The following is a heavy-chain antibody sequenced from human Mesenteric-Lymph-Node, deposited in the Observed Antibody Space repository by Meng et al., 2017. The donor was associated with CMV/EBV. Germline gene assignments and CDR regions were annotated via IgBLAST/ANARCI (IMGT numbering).Heavy chain of an antibody. J-gene: IGHJ4*02. D-gene: IGHD5-12*01. CDR3: ATTPYSGYDRLDS. Sequence: AGSISSVGCSLCWFRQPPGKGLEWIGSIPYGGSTSYNPSLMSRVTISVDTSKNHFSLKLSSVTAADTAVYYCATTPYSGYDRLDSWGQGTLVTVSS. CDR1: AGSISSVGCS. V-gene: IGHV4-30-2*03. CDR2: IPYGGST.